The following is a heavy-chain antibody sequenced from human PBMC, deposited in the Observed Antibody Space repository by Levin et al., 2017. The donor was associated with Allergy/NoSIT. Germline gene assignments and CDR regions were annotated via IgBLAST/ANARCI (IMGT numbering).Heavy chain of an antibody. D-gene: IGHD6-13*01. CDR2: INHSGST. CDR3: ARVRSSWLHYFDY. V-gene: IGHV4-34*01. CDR1: GGSFSGYY. J-gene: IGHJ4*02. Sequence: SETLSLTCAVYGGSFSGYYWSWIRQPPGKGLEWIGEINHSGSTNYNPYPKSRVTIAVDTSKNQFSLRLSSVTAADTAVYDCARVRSSWLHYFDYWGQGTLVTVSS.